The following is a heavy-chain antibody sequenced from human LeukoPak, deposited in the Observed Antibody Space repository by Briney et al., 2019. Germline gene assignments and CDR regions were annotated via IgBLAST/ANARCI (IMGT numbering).Heavy chain of an antibody. CDR1: GITFSSYW. V-gene: IGHV3-74*01. J-gene: IGHJ4*02. CDR2: INTQGTYT. CDR3: VIDLGDYNDF. D-gene: IGHD2-15*01. Sequence: GGSLRLSCAVSGITFSSYWMHWVRQDPGRGLLWVSRINTQGTYTNYADSVKGRFTISRGNAKNTLYLQMSSLRADDTAVYYCVIDLGDYNDFWGQGTLVSVSS.